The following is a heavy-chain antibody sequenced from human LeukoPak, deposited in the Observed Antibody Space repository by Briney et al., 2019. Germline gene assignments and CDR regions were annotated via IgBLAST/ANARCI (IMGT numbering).Heavy chain of an antibody. CDR1: GGSISSGGYY. J-gene: IGHJ4*02. Sequence: SETLSLTCTVSGGSISSGGYYWSWIRQHPGKGLEWIGYIYYSGSTYYNPSLKSRVTISVDTSKNQFSLKLSSVTAADTAVYYCARGGPSRSWPGFYWGQGTLVTVSS. CDR2: IYYSGST. CDR3: ARGGPSRSWPGFY. D-gene: IGHD2-15*01. V-gene: IGHV4-31*03.